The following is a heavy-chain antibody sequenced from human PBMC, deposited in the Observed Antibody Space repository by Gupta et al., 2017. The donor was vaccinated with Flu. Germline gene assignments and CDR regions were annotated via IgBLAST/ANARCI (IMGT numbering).Heavy chain of an antibody. CDR3: ARDSGWKYFDY. J-gene: IGHJ4*02. Sequence: FMFSSYGMHWVRQAPGKGLEWLAVMSNDGRNKYYADSVRGRFTISRDNSKNTLFLQMNSLRAEDTAVYYCARDSGWKYFDYWGQGTLVTVSS. V-gene: IGHV3-30*03. CDR2: MSNDGRNK. D-gene: IGHD1-1*01. CDR1: FMFSSYG.